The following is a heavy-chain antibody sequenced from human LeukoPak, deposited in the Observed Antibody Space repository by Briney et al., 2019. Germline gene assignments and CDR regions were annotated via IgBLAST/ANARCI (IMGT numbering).Heavy chain of an antibody. CDR1: GYTFTGYY. D-gene: IGHD5-12*01. CDR2: IRYDGSNK. Sequence: SCKASGYTFTGYYMHWVRQAPGKGLEWVAFIRYDGSNKYYADSVKGRFTISRDNSKNTLYLQMNSLRAEDTAVYYCAKSNGVATYYYYYYYMDVWGKGTTVTISS. V-gene: IGHV3-30*02. CDR3: AKSNGVATYYYYYYYMDV. J-gene: IGHJ6*03.